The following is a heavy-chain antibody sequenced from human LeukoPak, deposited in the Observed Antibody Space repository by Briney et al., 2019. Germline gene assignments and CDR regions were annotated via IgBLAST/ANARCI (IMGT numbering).Heavy chain of an antibody. CDR3: ARDPDGYYYGMDV. CDR1: GYTFTGYY. V-gene: IGHV1-2*04. Sequence: GASVKVSCKASGYTFTGYYMHWVRQAPGQGLEWMGWINPNSGGTNYAQKFQGWVTMTRDTSISTAYMELSRLRSDDTAAYYCARDPDGYYYGMDVWGQGTTVTVSS. CDR2: INPNSGGT. J-gene: IGHJ6*02. D-gene: IGHD1-14*01.